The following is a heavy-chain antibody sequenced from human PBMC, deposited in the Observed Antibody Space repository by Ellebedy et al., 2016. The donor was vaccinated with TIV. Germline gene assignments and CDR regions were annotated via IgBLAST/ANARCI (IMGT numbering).Heavy chain of an antibody. CDR3: TTESGWYRVFDY. J-gene: IGHJ4*02. D-gene: IGHD6-19*01. Sequence: GGSLRLSCAASGFTFSRYWMHWVRQAPGKGLVWVSRINSHGSSTSYADSVKGRFTISRDNAKNTLYLQMNSLKTEDTAVYYCTTESGWYRVFDYWGQGTLVTVSS. CDR2: INSHGSST. CDR1: GFTFSRYW. V-gene: IGHV3-74*01.